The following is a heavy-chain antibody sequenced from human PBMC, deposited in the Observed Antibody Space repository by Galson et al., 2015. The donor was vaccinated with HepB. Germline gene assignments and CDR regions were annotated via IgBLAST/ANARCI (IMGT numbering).Heavy chain of an antibody. CDR1: GFTFSSYW. CDR3: ARVRVRGVMTTFSFVY. CDR2: INSDGSST. Sequence: SLRLSCAASGFTFSSYWMHWVRQAPGKGLVWVSRINSDGSSTSYADSVKGRFTISRDNAKNTLYLQMNSLRAEDTAVYYCARVRVRGVMTTFSFVYWGQGTLVAVSS. V-gene: IGHV3-74*01. J-gene: IGHJ4*02. D-gene: IGHD3-10*01.